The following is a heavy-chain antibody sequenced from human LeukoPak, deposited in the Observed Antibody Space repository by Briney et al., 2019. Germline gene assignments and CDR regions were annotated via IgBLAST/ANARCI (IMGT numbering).Heavy chain of an antibody. D-gene: IGHD2-15*01. CDR3: ARGPYCSGGSCYPRDYYYYYMDV. V-gene: IGHV3-13*01. J-gene: IGHJ6*03. Sequence: PGGSLRLSCAASGFTFSSYDMHWVRQATGKGLEWVSAIGTAGDTYYPGSVKGRFTISRENAKNSLYLQMNSLRAGDTAVYYCARGPYCSGGSCYPRDYYYYYMDVWGKGTTVTVSS. CDR1: GFTFSSYD. CDR2: IGTAGDT.